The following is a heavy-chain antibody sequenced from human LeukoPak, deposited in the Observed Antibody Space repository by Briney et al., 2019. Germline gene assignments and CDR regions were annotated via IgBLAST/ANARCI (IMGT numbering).Heavy chain of an antibody. CDR3: ARVGFDWSYWYFDL. Sequence: GGSLRPSCAASGFIFSDYYMSWIRRAPGKGLEWVSYISSSSSYTNYADSVKGRFTISRDNAKNSLYLQMNSLRVEDTAVYYCARVGFDWSYWYFDLWGRGTLVTVS. D-gene: IGHD3-9*01. CDR2: ISSSSSYT. J-gene: IGHJ2*01. CDR1: GFIFSDYY. V-gene: IGHV3-11*05.